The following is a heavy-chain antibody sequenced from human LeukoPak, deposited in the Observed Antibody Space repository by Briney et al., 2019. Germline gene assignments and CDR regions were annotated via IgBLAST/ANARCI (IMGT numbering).Heavy chain of an antibody. CDR1: GFTFSSYA. CDR3: AKQWLVYFDY. J-gene: IGHJ4*02. Sequence: GGSLRLSCAASGFTFSSYAMHWVRQAPGKGLEWVAVLSYDGSNKYYADSVKGRFTISRDNSKNTLYLQMNSLRAEDTAVYYCAKQWLVYFDYWGQGTLVTVSS. CDR2: LSYDGSNK. V-gene: IGHV3-30-3*01. D-gene: IGHD6-19*01.